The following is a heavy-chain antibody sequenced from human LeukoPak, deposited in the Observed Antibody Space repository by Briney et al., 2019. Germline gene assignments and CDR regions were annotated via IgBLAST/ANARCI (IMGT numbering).Heavy chain of an antibody. CDR2: ITWNGDST. D-gene: IGHD4-17*01. J-gene: IGHJ2*01. Sequence: GGSLRLSCAASGFTFDDYGLIWVRQVPGKGLEWVSYITWNGDSTAYADSVKGRVTIYRDNAKNSLYLQMNSLRAEDTAFYYCARSMSTVTTRFFDLWGGGTLVTVSS. V-gene: IGHV3-20*04. CDR1: GFTFDDYG. CDR3: ARSMSTVTTRFFDL.